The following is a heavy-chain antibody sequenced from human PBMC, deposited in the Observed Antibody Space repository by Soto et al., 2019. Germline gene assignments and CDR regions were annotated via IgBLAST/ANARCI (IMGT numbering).Heavy chain of an antibody. CDR3: ATPLAYKAAAGTIDY. J-gene: IGHJ4*02. Sequence: EVQLLESGGGLVQPGGSLRLSCAASGFTFSSYAMSWVRQAPGKGLEWVSAISGSGGSTYYADSVKGRFTISRDNSKNTVYLQMNSLRAEETAVYYCATPLAYKAAAGTIDYWGQGTLVTVSS. CDR1: GFTFSSYA. D-gene: IGHD6-13*01. V-gene: IGHV3-23*01. CDR2: ISGSGGST.